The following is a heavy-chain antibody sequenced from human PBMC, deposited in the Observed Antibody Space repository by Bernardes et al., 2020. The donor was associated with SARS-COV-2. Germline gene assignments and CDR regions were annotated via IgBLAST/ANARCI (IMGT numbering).Heavy chain of an antibody. V-gene: IGHV3-7*03. CDR2: IKRDGSET. J-gene: IGHJ6*02. CDR3: ARSAGMDV. Sequence: GGSLRLSCERSGFDFSDYWMTWVRQAPWKGLEWVANIKRDGSETYYVDSVKGRFTISRDNAKNLVFLQMNSLRAEDTAVFYCARSAGMDVWGQGTMVTVSS. CDR1: GFDFSDYW.